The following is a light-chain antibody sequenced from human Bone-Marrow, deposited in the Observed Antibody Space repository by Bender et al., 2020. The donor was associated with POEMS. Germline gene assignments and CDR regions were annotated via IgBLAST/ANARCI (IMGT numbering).Light chain of an antibody. CDR2: DSSDGNH. Sequence: QLVVTQSPSASASLGASVNLTCTLSSGHTTYSVAWHQHQPEKGPRFLIKDSSDGNHIKGDGIPDRFSGSNSGAERYLIISSLQSEDEADYYCQTWNTDILLFGGGTKLTVL. CDR1: SGHTTYS. CDR3: QTWNTDILL. J-gene: IGLJ3*02. V-gene: IGLV4-69*01.